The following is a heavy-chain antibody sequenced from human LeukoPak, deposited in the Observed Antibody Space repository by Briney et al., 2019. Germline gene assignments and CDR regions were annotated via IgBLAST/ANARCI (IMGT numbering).Heavy chain of an antibody. CDR3: AADLWGIDAFDI. Sequence: ASVKVSCKTSGFTFSNSAVHWVRQARGQRLEWIGWIVVGSDNSNYAQKFQERVTITRDMSTSTAYMELGSLRSEDTAVYYCAADLWGIDAFDIWGQGTIVTVSS. J-gene: IGHJ3*02. CDR1: GFTFSNSA. V-gene: IGHV1-58*01. CDR2: IVVGSDNS. D-gene: IGHD1-26*01.